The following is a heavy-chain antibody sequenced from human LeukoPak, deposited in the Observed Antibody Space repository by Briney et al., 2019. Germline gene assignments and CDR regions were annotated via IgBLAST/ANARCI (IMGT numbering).Heavy chain of an antibody. Sequence: GGSLRLSCAASGFSVSSNYMSWVRQAPGKGLEGVSIIYSGGSTYYTDSVKGRFSISRDNSKNTLYLQMNNLRAEDTAVYYCARRAGAYSHPYDYWGQGTLATVSS. CDR1: GFSVSSNY. CDR3: ARRAGAYSHPYDY. D-gene: IGHD4/OR15-4a*01. J-gene: IGHJ4*02. V-gene: IGHV3-53*01. CDR2: IYSGGST.